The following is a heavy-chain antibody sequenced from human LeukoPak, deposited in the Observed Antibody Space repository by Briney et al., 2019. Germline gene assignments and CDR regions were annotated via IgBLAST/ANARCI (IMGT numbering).Heavy chain of an antibody. V-gene: IGHV4-38-2*02. CDR1: GYSISSGYF. CDR3: ARRPKYQLLHSFDY. CDR2: IYQSETA. Sequence: SETLSLTCTVSGYSISSGYFWGWMRQPPGKGLEWIGSIYQSETAHYNPSLKSRVTISVDTSKNQFSLKLRSVMAADTAVYYCARRPKYQLLHSFDYWGQGTLVTVSS. J-gene: IGHJ4*02. D-gene: IGHD2-2*01.